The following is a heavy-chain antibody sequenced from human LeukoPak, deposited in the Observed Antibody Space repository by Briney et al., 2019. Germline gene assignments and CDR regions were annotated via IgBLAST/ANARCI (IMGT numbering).Heavy chain of an antibody. CDR1: GGSISSSSYY. CDR2: IYYSGRT. D-gene: IGHD6-19*01. CDR3: ARLEVAGINDY. Sequence: KPSETLSLTCTVSGGSISSSSYYCGWIRQPPGKGLEWIGSIYYSGRTYYNPSLKSRVTISVDTSKNQFSLKLSSVTAADTAVYYCARLEVAGINDYWGQGTLVTVSS. V-gene: IGHV4-39*01. J-gene: IGHJ4*02.